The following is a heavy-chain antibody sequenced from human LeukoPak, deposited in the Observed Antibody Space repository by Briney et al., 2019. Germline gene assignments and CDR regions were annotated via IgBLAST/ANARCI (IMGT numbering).Heavy chain of an antibody. J-gene: IGHJ4*02. CDR1: GYTFTSYA. CDR2: INAGNGNT. V-gene: IGHV1-3*01. Sequence: ASVKVSCKASGYTFTSYAMHWVRQAPGQRLEWMGWINAGNGNTKYSQKFQGRVTTTRDTSASTAYMELSSLRSEDTAVYYCAREGFLEWLLYRYYFDYWGQGTLVTVSS. D-gene: IGHD3-3*01. CDR3: AREGFLEWLLYRYYFDY.